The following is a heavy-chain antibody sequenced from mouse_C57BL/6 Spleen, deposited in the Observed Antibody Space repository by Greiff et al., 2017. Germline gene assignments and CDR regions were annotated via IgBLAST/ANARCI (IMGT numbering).Heavy chain of an antibody. CDR3: ARADLAWYFDV. Sequence: VQLVESGAELAKPGASVKLSCKASGYTFTSYWMHWVTQRPGQGLEWIGYINPSSGYTTYNQTFKDKATLTADKSSSTAYMQLSSLTYEDSAVYYSARADLAWYFDVWGTGTTVTVAS. CDR2: INPSSGYT. V-gene: IGHV1-7*01. D-gene: IGHD2-10*02. J-gene: IGHJ1*03. CDR1: GYTFTSYW.